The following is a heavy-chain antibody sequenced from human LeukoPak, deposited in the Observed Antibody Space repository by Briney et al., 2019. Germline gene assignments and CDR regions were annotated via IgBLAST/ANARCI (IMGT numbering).Heavy chain of an antibody. J-gene: IGHJ6*02. D-gene: IGHD4-23*01. CDR1: GYTFTSYY. Sequence: ASVKVSCKASGYTFTSYYMHWVRQAPGKGLEWMGGFDPEDGETIYAQKFQGRVTMTEDTSTDTAYMELSSLRSEDTAVYYCATGTVVTLPPNYYYYGMDVWGQGTTVTVSS. CDR3: ATGTVVTLPPNYYYYGMDV. V-gene: IGHV1-24*01. CDR2: FDPEDGET.